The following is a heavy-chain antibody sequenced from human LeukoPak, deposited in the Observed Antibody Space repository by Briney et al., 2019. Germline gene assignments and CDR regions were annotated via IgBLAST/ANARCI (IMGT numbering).Heavy chain of an antibody. CDR1: GGTFSSYA. Sequence: SVKVSCKASGGTFSSYAISWVRQAPGQGLEWMGGIIPIFGTANYAQKFQGRVTITADESTSTAYMELSSLRSEDTAVYYCARRVQDYYYYYGMDVWGQGTTVTVSS. D-gene: IGHD3-10*01. V-gene: IGHV1-69*01. J-gene: IGHJ6*02. CDR3: ARRVQDYYYYYGMDV. CDR2: IIPIFGTA.